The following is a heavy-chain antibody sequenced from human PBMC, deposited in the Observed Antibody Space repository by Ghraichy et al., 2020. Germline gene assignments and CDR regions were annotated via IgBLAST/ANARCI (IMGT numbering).Heavy chain of an antibody. Sequence: SETLSLTCAVYGGSFSGYYWSWIRQPPGKGLEWIGEINHSGSTNYNPSLKSRVTISVDTSKNQFSLKLSSVTAADTAVYYCARGHGITMIVVVTRWFDPWGQGTLVTVSS. J-gene: IGHJ5*02. CDR3: ARGHGITMIVVVTRWFDP. CDR2: INHSGST. D-gene: IGHD3-22*01. CDR1: GGSFSGYY. V-gene: IGHV4-34*01.